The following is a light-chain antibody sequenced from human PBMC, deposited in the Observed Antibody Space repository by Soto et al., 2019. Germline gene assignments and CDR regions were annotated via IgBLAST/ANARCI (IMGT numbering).Light chain of an antibody. V-gene: IGKV3-11*01. CDR2: DAS. CDR3: QQRSNWLT. J-gene: IGKJ4*01. Sequence: IVFTHYAASLTLAGGARAALSCRASQSISSALAWYQQRPGQPPRLLIYDASDRADGIPARFSGTRSGTDFTLTISSLEPEDFAVYYCQQRSNWLTFGGGTKVDIK. CDR1: QSISSA.